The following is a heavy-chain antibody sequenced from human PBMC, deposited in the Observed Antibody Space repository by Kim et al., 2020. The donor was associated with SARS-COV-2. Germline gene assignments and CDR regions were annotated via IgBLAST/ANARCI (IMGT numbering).Heavy chain of an antibody. Sequence: GGSLRLSCAASGFTFSDYYMSWIRQAPGKGLEWVSYISSSGSTIYYADSVKGRFTISRDNAKNSLYLQMSSLRAEDTAVYYCARDPFGGSGVVITTTHDAFDIWGQGTMVTVSS. CDR1: GFTFSDYY. V-gene: IGHV3-11*01. J-gene: IGHJ3*02. D-gene: IGHD3-22*01. CDR2: ISSSGSTI. CDR3: ARDPFGGSGVVITTTHDAFDI.